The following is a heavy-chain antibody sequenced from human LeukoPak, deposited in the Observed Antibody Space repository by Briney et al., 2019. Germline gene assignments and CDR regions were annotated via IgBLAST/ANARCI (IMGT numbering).Heavy chain of an antibody. CDR3: ARDFRDLGERSAFDI. CDR2: IHHSGST. D-gene: IGHD3-10*01. V-gene: IGHV4-38-2*02. Sequence: SETLSLTCTVSGYSISSGYYWGWIRQPPGQRLEWIGSIHHSGSTYSHPSLKSRVTISVDTSKNQFSLRLSSVTAADTAVYYCARDFRDLGERSAFDIWGQGTTVSVSS. J-gene: IGHJ3*02. CDR1: GYSISSGYY.